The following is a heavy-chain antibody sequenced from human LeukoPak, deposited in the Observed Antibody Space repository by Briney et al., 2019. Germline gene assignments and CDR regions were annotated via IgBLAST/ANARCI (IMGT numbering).Heavy chain of an antibody. D-gene: IGHD6-13*01. CDR1: GGTFSSYA. CDR2: IIPIFGTA. V-gene: IGHV1-69*13. Sequence: GASVKVSCKASGGTFSSYAISWVRQAPGQGLEWMGGIIPIFGTANYAQKFQGRVTITADESTSTAYMELSSLRSEDTAVYYCARHDETGYSSSWYEYWGQGTLVAVSS. J-gene: IGHJ4*02. CDR3: ARHDETGYSSSWYEY.